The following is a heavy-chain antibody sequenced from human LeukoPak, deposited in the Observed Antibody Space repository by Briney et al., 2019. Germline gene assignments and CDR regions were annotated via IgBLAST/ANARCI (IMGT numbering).Heavy chain of an antibody. CDR3: ATDSGVIVGATRAFDI. J-gene: IGHJ3*02. CDR2: IYPGDSDT. D-gene: IGHD1-26*01. Sequence: GESLKISCKGSGYSFTSYWIGWVRQMPGKGLEWMGIIYPGDSDTRYSPSFQGQVTISADKSISTAYLQWSSLKASDTAMYYCATDSGVIVGATRAFDIWGQGTMVTVPS. CDR1: GYSFTSYW. V-gene: IGHV5-51*01.